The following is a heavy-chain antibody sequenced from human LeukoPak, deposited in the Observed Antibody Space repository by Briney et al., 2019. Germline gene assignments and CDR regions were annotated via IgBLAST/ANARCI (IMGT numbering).Heavy chain of an antibody. CDR3: ASNMVRGVTNAFDI. CDR2: INPNSGGT. J-gene: IGHJ3*02. D-gene: IGHD3-10*01. CDR1: GYTFTGYY. V-gene: IGHV1-2*02. Sequence: ASVTVSFKASGYTFTGYYMHWVRQAPGQGLEWMGWINPNSGGTNYAQKFQGRVTMTRDTSISTAYMELSRLRSDDTAVYYCASNMVRGVTNAFDIWGQGTMVTVSS.